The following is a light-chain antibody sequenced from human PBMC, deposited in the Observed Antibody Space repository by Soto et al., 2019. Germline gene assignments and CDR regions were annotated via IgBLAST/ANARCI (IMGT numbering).Light chain of an antibody. CDR3: CSYAGSFTWI. V-gene: IGLV2-11*01. Sequence: QSALTQPRSVSGSPGQSVTMSCTGTSSDIGGYTFVSWYQQHPGKAPKLMIYDVTKRPSGVPDRFSGSKSGNTASLTISGLLGEDEADYYCCSYAGSFTWIFGGGTQLTVL. CDR1: SSDIGGYTF. J-gene: IGLJ2*01. CDR2: DVT.